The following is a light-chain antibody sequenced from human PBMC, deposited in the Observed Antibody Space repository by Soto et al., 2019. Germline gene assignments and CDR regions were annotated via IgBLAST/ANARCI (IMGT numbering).Light chain of an antibody. J-gene: IGKJ1*01. V-gene: IGKV2-28*01. CDR1: HSLLHSNGYNY. CDR2: GAS. Sequence: DIVMTQSPLSLPVTPGEPASISCRSSHSLLHSNGYNYLDWYQQKPGQAPRLLISGASSRAADIPDRFSGSGSGTDFTLTINRLEPEDFAVYYCQQYDSSPRTLGQGTKVDIK. CDR3: QQYDSSPRT.